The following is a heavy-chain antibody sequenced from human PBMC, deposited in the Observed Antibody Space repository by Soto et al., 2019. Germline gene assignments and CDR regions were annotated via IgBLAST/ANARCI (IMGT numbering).Heavy chain of an antibody. V-gene: IGHV1-3*01. Sequence: QVQLVQSGAEVKKPGASVKVSCKASGYTFTSYAMHWVRQAPGQRLAWMGWINAGNGNTKYSQKFQGRVTITRDTSASTAYRELSRLRSEDTAVYYCARDGGIAAAGTLGWFDPLGPGNPGHRLL. J-gene: IGHJ5*02. D-gene: IGHD6-13*01. CDR2: INAGNGNT. CDR3: ARDGGIAAAGTLGWFDP. CDR1: GYTFTSYA.